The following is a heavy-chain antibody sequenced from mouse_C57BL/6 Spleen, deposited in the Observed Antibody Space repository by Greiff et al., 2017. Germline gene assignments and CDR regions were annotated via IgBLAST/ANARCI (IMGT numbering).Heavy chain of an antibody. CDR1: GYTFTSYW. CDR2: IYPGSGST. CDR3: ARVYSNDGFAY. D-gene: IGHD2-12*01. J-gene: IGHJ3*01. V-gene: IGHV1-55*01. Sequence: VQLQQPGAELVKPGASVKMSCKASGYTFTSYWITWVKQRPRQGLEWIGDIYPGSGSTNYNEKFQSKATLTVDTSASTAYMQLSSLTTEDSAVYDGARVYSNDGFAYWGQGTLVTVSA.